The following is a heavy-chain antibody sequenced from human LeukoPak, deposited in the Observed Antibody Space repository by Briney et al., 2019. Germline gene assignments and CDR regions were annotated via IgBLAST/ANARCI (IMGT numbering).Heavy chain of an antibody. Sequence: GRSLRLSCAASGFTFSSYGMHWVRQAPGKGLEWVAFISPDRNNEYYADSVKGRFTISRDNSKNTLYLQMNSLRAEDTAVYYCAKDRSSTWAVDYWGQGTLVTASS. CDR1: GFTFSSYG. CDR2: ISPDRNNE. D-gene: IGHD6-13*01. J-gene: IGHJ4*02. V-gene: IGHV3-30*18. CDR3: AKDRSSTWAVDY.